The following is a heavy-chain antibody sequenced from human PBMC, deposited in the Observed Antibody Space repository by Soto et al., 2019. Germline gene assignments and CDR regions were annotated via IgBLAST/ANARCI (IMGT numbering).Heavy chain of an antibody. CDR3: AIVYCSGGCCYFETGDYYYYMDV. CDR1: GFTFSSYS. CDR2: ISSSSSYI. D-gene: IGHD2-15*01. J-gene: IGHJ6*03. V-gene: IGHV3-21*01. Sequence: GSLRLSCAASGFTFSSYSMNWVRQAPGKGLEWVSSISSSSSYIYYADSVKSRFTISRDNAKNSLYLQMNSLRAENTSVYYCAIVYCSGGCCYFETGDYYYYMDVWGKGTTVTVSS.